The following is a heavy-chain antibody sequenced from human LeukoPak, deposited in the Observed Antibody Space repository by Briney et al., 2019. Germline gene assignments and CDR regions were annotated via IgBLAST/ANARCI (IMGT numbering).Heavy chain of an antibody. CDR3: ARVMNGGAFEY. D-gene: IGHD2-8*01. CDR2: IKQDGSEK. J-gene: IGHJ4*02. V-gene: IGHV3-7*04. Sequence: GGSLRLSCAASGFTFSSYWMTWVRQAPGKGLEWVAYIKQDGSEKYYVDSVKGRFTISRDNAENSLYLEVNSLRVEDTAVYYCARVMNGGAFEYWGQGTLVTVSS. CDR1: GFTFSSYW.